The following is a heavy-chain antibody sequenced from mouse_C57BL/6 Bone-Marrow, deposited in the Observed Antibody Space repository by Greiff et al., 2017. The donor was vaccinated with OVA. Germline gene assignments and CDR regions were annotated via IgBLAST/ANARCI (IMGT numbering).Heavy chain of an antibody. CDR2: INPGSGGT. J-gene: IGHJ4*01. Sequence: VQLVESGAELVRPGTSVKVSCKASGYAFTNYLIEWVKQRPGQGLEWIGVINPGSGGTNYNEKFKGKATLTADKSSSTAYMQLSSLTSEDSAVYFCARGDIYYGNYNYAMDYWGQGTSVTVSS. D-gene: IGHD2-1*01. CDR3: ARGDIYYGNYNYAMDY. CDR1: GYAFTNYL. V-gene: IGHV1-54*01.